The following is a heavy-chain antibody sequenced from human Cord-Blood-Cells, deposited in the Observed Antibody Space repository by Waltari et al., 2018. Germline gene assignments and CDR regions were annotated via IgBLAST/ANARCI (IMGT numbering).Heavy chain of an antibody. J-gene: IGHJ3*02. Sequence: QVQLVQSGAEVKKPGASVKVSCKASGYTFTNYDINWVRQATGQGLEWMGWMNPNSGNTGYAQKFQCRVTITRNTSISTAYMELSSLRSEDTAVYYCATWGYSSSYDAFDIWGQGTMVTVSS. CDR3: ATWGYSSSYDAFDI. CDR1: GYTFTNYD. V-gene: IGHV1-8*03. CDR2: MNPNSGNT. D-gene: IGHD6-6*01.